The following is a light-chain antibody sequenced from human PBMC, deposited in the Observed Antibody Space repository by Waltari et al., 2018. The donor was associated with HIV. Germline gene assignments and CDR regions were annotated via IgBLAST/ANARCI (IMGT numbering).Light chain of an antibody. V-gene: IGLV3-25*03. CDR3: QSADSSGTYRV. CDR1: VLAKQY. Sequence: SYDLTQPPSVSVSPGQTARITCSGDVLAKQYTHWYLQKPGQAPVLVIYKDTERPSGIPARLSGSSSGTTVTLIISGVQAEDEADYYCQSADSSGTYRVFGGGTKLTVL. J-gene: IGLJ3*02. CDR2: KDT.